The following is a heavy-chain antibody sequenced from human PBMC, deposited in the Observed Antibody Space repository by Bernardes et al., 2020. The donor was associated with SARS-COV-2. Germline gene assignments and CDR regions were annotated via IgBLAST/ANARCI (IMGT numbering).Heavy chain of an antibody. V-gene: IGHV3-21*01. Sequence: GGSLRLSCATSGFNFGGSTMDWVRQAPGKGLEWVSSIGFDGIHIFYADAVRGRFSITRDNANNSLYLQMNSLRAEDTAVYYCTKDSPFRGTYWRQGTLVTVS. CDR3: TKDSPFRGTY. J-gene: IGHJ4*02. D-gene: IGHD1-26*01. CDR1: GFNFGGST. CDR2: IGFDGIHI.